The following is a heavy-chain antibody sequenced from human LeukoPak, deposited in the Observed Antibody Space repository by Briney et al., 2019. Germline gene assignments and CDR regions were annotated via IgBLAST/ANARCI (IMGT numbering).Heavy chain of an antibody. D-gene: IGHD5-18*01. J-gene: IGHJ4*02. CDR1: GGSISSYY. V-gene: IGHV4-59*01. CDR3: ARADTAKLDY. Sequence: SETLSLTCTVSGGSISSYYWSWLRQPPGKGLEWIGYIYYSGSTNYNPSLKSRVTISVDTSKNQFSLKLSSVTAADTAVYYCARADTAKLDYWGQGTLVTVSS. CDR2: IYYSGST.